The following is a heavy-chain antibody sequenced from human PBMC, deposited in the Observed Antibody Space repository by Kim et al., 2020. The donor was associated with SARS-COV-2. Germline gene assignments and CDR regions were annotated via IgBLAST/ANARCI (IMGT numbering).Heavy chain of an antibody. D-gene: IGHD3-22*01. CDR1: GGSISSYY. V-gene: IGHV4-59*01. CDR2: IYYSGST. Sequence: SETLSLTCTVSGGSISSYYWSWIRQPPGKGLEWIGYIYYSGSTNYNHSLKSRVTISVDTSKNQFSLKLSSVTAADTAVYDCARAAGDSTDPPYGAFDIWGPGTMVTVSS. J-gene: IGHJ3*02. CDR3: ARAAGDSTDPPYGAFDI.